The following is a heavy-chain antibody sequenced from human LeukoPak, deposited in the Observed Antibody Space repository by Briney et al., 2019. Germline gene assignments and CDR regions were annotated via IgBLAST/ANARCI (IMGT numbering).Heavy chain of an antibody. CDR1: GFTFDDYA. Sequence: GGSLRLSCAASGFTFDDYAMSWVRQAPGKGLEWVSGLNWIGGSPGYADSVKGRFTISRDNAKNSLYLQMNSLRAEDTAFYYCPRDSQDSGGYSPGYFDYWGQGTLVTVSS. CDR3: PRDSQDSGGYSPGYFDY. V-gene: IGHV3-20*04. CDR2: LNWIGGSP. J-gene: IGHJ4*02. D-gene: IGHD3-22*01.